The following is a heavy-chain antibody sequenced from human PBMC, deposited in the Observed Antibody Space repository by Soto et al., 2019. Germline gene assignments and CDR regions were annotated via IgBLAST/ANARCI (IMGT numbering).Heavy chain of an antibody. CDR1: GFIFSNYA. J-gene: IGHJ4*02. CDR3: AKDRLGGGLDY. V-gene: IGHV3-23*01. Sequence: EVQLLQSGGGLVQPGGSLRLSCAASGFIFSNYAMNWVRQAPGKGLEWVSIVTSRGDTTYYADSVKGRFTISRDNSKNTLYLQVNSLTAEDTAVDYCAKDRLGGGLDYWGPGNPGQRLL. D-gene: IGHD3-16*01. CDR2: VTSRGDTT.